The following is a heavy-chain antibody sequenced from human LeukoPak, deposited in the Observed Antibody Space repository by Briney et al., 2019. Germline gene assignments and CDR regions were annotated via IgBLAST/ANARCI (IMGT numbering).Heavy chain of an antibody. Sequence: GESLKISCKGSGYNFNTYWVAWVRQLPGKGLEWIGIIRPMNSDMRYSPSFQGLVTISADGSINTAYLQWSSLTASDTAMYYCASRPFETTVVPWDFYWGQGTQVTVSS. J-gene: IGHJ4*02. CDR3: ASRPFETTVVPWDFY. CDR1: GYNFNTYW. CDR2: IRPMNSDM. D-gene: IGHD4-23*01. V-gene: IGHV5-51*01.